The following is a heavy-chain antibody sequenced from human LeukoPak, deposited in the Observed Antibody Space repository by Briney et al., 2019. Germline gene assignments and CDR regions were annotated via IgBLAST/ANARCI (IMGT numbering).Heavy chain of an antibody. CDR3: ARDSVAGTDWFDP. CDR1: GGTFSSYA. Sequence: SVKVSCKASGGTFSSYAISWVRQAPGQGLEWMGGIIPIFGTANYAQKFQGRVTITADESTSTAYMELSSLRSEDTAVYYCARDSVAGTDWFDPWGQGTLVTVSS. CDR2: IIPIFGTA. J-gene: IGHJ5*02. D-gene: IGHD6-19*01. V-gene: IGHV1-69*01.